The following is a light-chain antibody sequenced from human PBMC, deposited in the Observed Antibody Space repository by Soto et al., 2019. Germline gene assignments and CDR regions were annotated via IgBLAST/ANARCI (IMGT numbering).Light chain of an antibody. V-gene: IGKV3-20*01. Sequence: EIVLTQSRGTLSLSPGERATLSCRANGYVRTTSLAWYQQKPGQAPRVLIYGASKRATGIPDRISGSGSGTDFTLTISRLEPEDFAIYYCQNYGSSPRFTFGPGTKVEIK. J-gene: IGKJ3*01. CDR1: GYVRTTS. CDR3: QNYGSSPRFT. CDR2: GAS.